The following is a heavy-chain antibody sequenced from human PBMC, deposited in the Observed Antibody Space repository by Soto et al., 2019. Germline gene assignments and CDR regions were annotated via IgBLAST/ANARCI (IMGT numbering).Heavy chain of an antibody. CDR2: IGESGGIT. CDR3: AKGLAYCGGDCDAFDI. J-gene: IGHJ3*02. V-gene: IGHV3-23*01. CDR1: GFTFNNYA. D-gene: IGHD2-21*02. Sequence: EVQLLESGGGLVQPGGSLRLSCAASGFTFNNYAMTWVRQAPGKGLEWVSTIGESGGITYYADSVKGRFTISRDNSKNTLYLQMNSLRAEDTAIYYCAKGLAYCGGDCDAFDIWGQGTMVTVSS.